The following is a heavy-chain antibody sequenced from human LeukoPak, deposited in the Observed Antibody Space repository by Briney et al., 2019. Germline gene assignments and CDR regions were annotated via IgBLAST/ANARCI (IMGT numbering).Heavy chain of an antibody. CDR1: GYTFSTYG. CDR2: MNPNSGNT. V-gene: IGHV1-8*02. J-gene: IGHJ6*02. D-gene: IGHD3-9*01. CDR3: ARGGANYDILTGYPRDYYGMDV. Sequence: ASVKVSCKASGYTFSTYGITWVRQAPGQGLEWMGWMNPNSGNTGYAQKFQGRVTMTRNTSISTAYMELSSLRSEDTAVYYCARGGANYDILTGYPRDYYGMDVWGQGTTVTVSS.